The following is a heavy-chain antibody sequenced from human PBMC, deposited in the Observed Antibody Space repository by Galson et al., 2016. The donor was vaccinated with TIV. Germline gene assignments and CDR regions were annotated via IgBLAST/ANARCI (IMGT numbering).Heavy chain of an antibody. Sequence: SLRLSCAASGLTFGDSAMNWVRQAPGKGLEWVGFIRSKGYGGTQEYAASVKGRFIVSRDDAKSIVHLQMNSLKIEDTAVYYCVSPTIRDSSGSFTDYWGQGTLVTVSS. D-gene: IGHD6-19*01. V-gene: IGHV3-49*04. CDR1: GLTFGDSA. CDR3: VSPTIRDSSGSFTDY. CDR2: IRSKGYGGTQ. J-gene: IGHJ4*02.